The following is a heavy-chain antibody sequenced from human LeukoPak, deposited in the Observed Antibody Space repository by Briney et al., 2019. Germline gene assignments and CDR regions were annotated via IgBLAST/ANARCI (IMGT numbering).Heavy chain of an antibody. D-gene: IGHD3-22*01. CDR1: GFVFSDYG. CDR3: AKERGYYDNSGYLI. Sequence: PGGSLRLSCVASGFVFSDYGMHWVRQTRGKGLEWVTFIGPDGGDEYYTDSVRGRFTISRDNSRNTVHLQMNNLRPDDTAMYYCAKERGYYDNSGYLIWGQGTLVTVSS. CDR2: IGPDGGDE. J-gene: IGHJ4*02. V-gene: IGHV3-30*02.